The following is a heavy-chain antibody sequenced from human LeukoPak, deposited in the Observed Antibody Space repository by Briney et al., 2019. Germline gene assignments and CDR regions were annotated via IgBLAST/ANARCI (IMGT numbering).Heavy chain of an antibody. CDR3: ATHGGY. CDR1: GXXXXXNY. V-gene: IGHV3-53*04. J-gene: IGHJ4*02. D-gene: IGHD4-23*01. CDR2: IYSGGST. Sequence: SGXXXXXNYMSWVRQAPGKGLEWVSVIYSGGSTYYADSVKGRFTISRHNSKNTLYLQMNSLRAEDTAVYYCATHGGYWGQGTLVTVSS.